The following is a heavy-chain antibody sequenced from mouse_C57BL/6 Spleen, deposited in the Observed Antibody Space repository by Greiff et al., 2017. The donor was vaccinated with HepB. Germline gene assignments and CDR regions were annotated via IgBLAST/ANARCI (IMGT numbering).Heavy chain of an antibody. CDR3: ARWGTGHFDY. Sequence: VQLVESGPELVKPGASVKISCKASGYAFSSSWMNWVKQRPGKGLEWIGRIYPGDGDTNYNGKFKGKATLTADKSSSTAYMQLSSLTSEDSAVYFCARWGTGHFDYWGQGTTLTVSS. J-gene: IGHJ2*01. V-gene: IGHV1-82*01. CDR1: GYAFSSSW. D-gene: IGHD4-1*01. CDR2: IYPGDGDT.